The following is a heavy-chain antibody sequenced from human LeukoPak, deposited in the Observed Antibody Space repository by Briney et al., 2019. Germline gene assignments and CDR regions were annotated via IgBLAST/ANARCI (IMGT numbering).Heavy chain of an antibody. CDR2: MFYNGAT. J-gene: IGHJ4*02. CDR1: LGSISSSEFY. D-gene: IGHD2/OR15-2a*01. Sequence: PSETLSLTCTVSLGSISSSEFYWGWIRQSPGKGLEWIGTMFYNGATKTNPSLSSRVTMSIDTSKNQLSLKLRSVTAADTAVYYCARGARFSILVDDSGDFWGQGTLVIVSS. CDR3: ARGARFSILVDDSGDF. V-gene: IGHV4-39*07.